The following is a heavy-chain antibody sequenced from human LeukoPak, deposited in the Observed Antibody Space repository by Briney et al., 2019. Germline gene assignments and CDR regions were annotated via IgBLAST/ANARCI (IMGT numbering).Heavy chain of an antibody. V-gene: IGHV4-39*01. CDR3: ARRGDSYAVFDY. Sequence: SQTLSLTCTVSGGSISSRGYYWGWIRQPPGKGLEWIGTITYSGSTYFSPSVKSRVTMSMDTSKNQFSLKLSSVTAADTAVYYCARRGDSYAVFDYWGQGTQVTVSS. J-gene: IGHJ4*02. CDR1: GGSISSRGYY. CDR2: ITYSGST. D-gene: IGHD5-18*01.